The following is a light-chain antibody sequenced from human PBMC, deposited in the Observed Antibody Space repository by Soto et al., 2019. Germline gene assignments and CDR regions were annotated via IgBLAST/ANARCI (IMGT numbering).Light chain of an antibody. V-gene: IGKV3-20*01. CDR2: GAS. CDR3: QQYGGSPPT. CDR1: QSISNNF. Sequence: EIVLTQSPGTLSLSPGESAALSCRASQSISNNFLAWYQRKPGQAPGLLIYGASYRATDIPYRFSGSGSGTDFTLTITRLEPDDFAVYYCQQYGGSPPTFGQGTTVEVK. J-gene: IGKJ1*01.